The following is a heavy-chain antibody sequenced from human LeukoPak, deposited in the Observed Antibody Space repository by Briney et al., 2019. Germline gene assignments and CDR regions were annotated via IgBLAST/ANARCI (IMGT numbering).Heavy chain of an antibody. CDR1: GYSFTSYG. CDR2: ISASSGNT. D-gene: IGHD5-18*01. J-gene: IGHJ4*02. V-gene: IGHV1-18*04. Sequence: GASVKVSCKASGYSFTSYGIIWVRQAPGQGLEWMGWISASSGNTNYAQKLQGRVTMTTDTSTSTAYMELRSLRSDDTAVYYCARDLRYGYDYWGQGTLVTVSS. CDR3: ARDLRYGYDY.